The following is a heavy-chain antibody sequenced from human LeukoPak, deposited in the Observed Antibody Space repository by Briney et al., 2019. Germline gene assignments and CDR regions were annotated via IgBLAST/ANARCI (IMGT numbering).Heavy chain of an antibody. V-gene: IGHV4-59*12. CDR3: ARGGGLYSYGYFRYFDY. CDR2: IYYSGST. J-gene: IGHJ4*02. D-gene: IGHD5-18*01. Sequence: SETLSLTCTVSGGSISSYYWSWIRQPPGKGLEWIGYIYYSGSTNYNPSLKSRVTISVDTSKNQFSLKLSSVTAADTAVYYCARGGGLYSYGYFRYFDYWGQGTLVTVSS. CDR1: GGSISSYY.